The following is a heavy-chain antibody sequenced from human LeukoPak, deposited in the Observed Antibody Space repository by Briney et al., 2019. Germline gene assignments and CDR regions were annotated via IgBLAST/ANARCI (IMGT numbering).Heavy chain of an antibody. Sequence: GASVKVSCKASGYTFTTYAMHWVRQAPGQRLEWMGCINAGYGNTKYSQKFQGRVTITRDTSASTAYMELSSLRSEDTAVYYCARDHHYYYDSSGYYSIAFDIWGQGTMVTVSS. CDR3: ARDHHYYYDSSGYYSIAFDI. V-gene: IGHV1-3*01. J-gene: IGHJ3*02. CDR2: INAGYGNT. D-gene: IGHD3-22*01. CDR1: GYTFTTYA.